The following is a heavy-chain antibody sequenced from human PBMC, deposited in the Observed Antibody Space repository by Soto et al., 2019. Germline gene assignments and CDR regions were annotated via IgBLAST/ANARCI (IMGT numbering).Heavy chain of an antibody. CDR2: ISSSSSYI. J-gene: IGHJ6*02. CDR3: ARTPHDYSNTWIDDYYYYYGMDV. CDR1: GFTFSSYS. V-gene: IGHV3-21*01. Sequence: GGSLRLSCAASGFTFSSYSMNWVRQAPGKGLEWVSSISSSSSYIYYADSVKGRFTISRDNAKNSLYLQMNSLRAEDTAVYYCARTPHDYSNTWIDDYYYYYGMDVWGQGTTVTVSS. D-gene: IGHD4-4*01.